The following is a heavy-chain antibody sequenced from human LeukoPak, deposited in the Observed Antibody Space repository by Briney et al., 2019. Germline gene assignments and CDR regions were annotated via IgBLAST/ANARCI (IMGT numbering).Heavy chain of an antibody. Sequence: PGGSLRLSCAASGFTFSSYSMNWVCQAPGKGLEWVSSISSSRSYMYYADSVKGRFTISRDNAKNSLYLQMNSLRAEDTAVYYCARALGYIEVGFDYWGQGTLVTVSS. CDR3: ARALGYIEVGFDY. V-gene: IGHV3-21*01. CDR1: GFTFSSYS. D-gene: IGHD5-12*01. J-gene: IGHJ4*02. CDR2: ISSSRSYM.